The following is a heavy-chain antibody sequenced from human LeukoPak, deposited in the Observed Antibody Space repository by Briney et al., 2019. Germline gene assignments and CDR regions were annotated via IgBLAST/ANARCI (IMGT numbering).Heavy chain of an antibody. CDR1: GGSISSYY. Sequence: PSETLSLTCTVSGGSISSYYRSWIRQPPGKGLEWIGYIYYSGSTNYNPSLESRVTISVDTSKNQFSLKLSSVTAADTAVYYCARGLYCSGGSCYSGLGWWGQGTLVTVSS. D-gene: IGHD2-15*01. CDR3: ARGLYCSGGSCYSGLGW. CDR2: IYYSGST. J-gene: IGHJ4*02. V-gene: IGHV4-59*01.